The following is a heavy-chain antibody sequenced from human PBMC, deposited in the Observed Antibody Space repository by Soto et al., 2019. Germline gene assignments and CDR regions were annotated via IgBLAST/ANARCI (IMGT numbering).Heavy chain of an antibody. J-gene: IGHJ4*02. CDR2: INAGNGNT. Sequence: QVQLVQSGAEEQKPGASVKVSCKASGYTFTSYAMHWVRQAPGHRLEWMGWINAGNGNTKYSQKFQGRVTITRDTSASKAYMELSSLRSEDTAVYYCARAWVVVTAPDYWGKGTLVTVSA. V-gene: IGHV1-3*05. D-gene: IGHD2-21*02. CDR1: GYTFTSYA. CDR3: ARAWVVVTAPDY.